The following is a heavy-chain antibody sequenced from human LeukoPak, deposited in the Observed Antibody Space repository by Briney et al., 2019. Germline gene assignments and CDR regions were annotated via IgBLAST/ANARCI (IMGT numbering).Heavy chain of an antibody. CDR3: ARDGSITHKKRFDY. V-gene: IGHV3-48*01. CDR1: GFTFSSYS. CDR2: ISSSSSTI. D-gene: IGHD5-24*01. J-gene: IGHJ4*02. Sequence: GGSLRLSCAASGFTFSSYSMNWVRQAPGKGLEWVSYISSSSSTIYYADSVKGRFTISRDNAKNSLYPQMNSLRAEDTAVYYCARDGSITHKKRFDYWGQGTLVTVSS.